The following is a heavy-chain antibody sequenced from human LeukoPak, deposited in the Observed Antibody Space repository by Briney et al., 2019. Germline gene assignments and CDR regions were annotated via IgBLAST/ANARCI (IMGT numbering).Heavy chain of an antibody. CDR3: ARSAVTTHLDY. V-gene: IGHV4-34*01. CDR1: GGSFSGYY. J-gene: IGHJ4*01. D-gene: IGHD4-17*01. CDR2: INHSGST. Sequence: SETLSLTCAVYGGSFSGYYWSWIRQPPGKGLEWVGEINHSGSTNYNPSLKSRVTISVDKSTNQSSLKLSTVTAADTTVYSCARSAVTTHLDYGG.